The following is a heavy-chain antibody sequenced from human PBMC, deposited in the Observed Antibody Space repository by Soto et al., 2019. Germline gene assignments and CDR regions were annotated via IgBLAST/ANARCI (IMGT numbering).Heavy chain of an antibody. D-gene: IGHD3-22*01. Sequence: GASVKVSCKASGYTFTSYGINWVRQAPGQGLEWMGWINAYDGNRNYAQKLKDRVTMTTATSTNTVFLELRSLKSDDTAIYYCARDRLRGYDSSGLYSWGQGTMVTVSS. J-gene: IGHJ1*01. CDR2: INAYDGNR. V-gene: IGHV1-18*01. CDR1: GYTFTSYG. CDR3: ARDRLRGYDSSGLYS.